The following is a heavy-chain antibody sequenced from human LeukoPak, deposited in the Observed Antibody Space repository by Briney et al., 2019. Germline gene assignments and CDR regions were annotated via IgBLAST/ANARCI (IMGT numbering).Heavy chain of an antibody. J-gene: IGHJ6*03. CDR3: LLWPDDFWSGYYYYMDV. D-gene: IGHD3-3*01. CDR1: GYTFTGYY. V-gene: IGHV1-2*02. Sequence: ASVKVSCKASGYTFTGYYMHWVRQAPGQGLEWMGWINPNSGGTNYAQKFQGRVTMTRDTSISTAYMELSRLRSDDTAVYYCLLWPDDFWSGYYYYMDVWGKGTTVTVSS. CDR2: INPNSGGT.